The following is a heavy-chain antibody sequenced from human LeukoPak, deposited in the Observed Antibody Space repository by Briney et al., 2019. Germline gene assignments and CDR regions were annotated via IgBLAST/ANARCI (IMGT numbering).Heavy chain of an antibody. CDR2: SNK. Sequence: SNKHYVDFVKGRFTISRDNAKNSLYLQMNSLRAEDTAVYYYAREGYAFDIWGQGTMVTVSS. V-gene: IGHV3-7*01. J-gene: IGHJ3*02. CDR3: AREGYAFDI.